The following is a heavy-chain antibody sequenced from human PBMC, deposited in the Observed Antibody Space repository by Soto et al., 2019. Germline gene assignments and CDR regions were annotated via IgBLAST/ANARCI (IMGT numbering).Heavy chain of an antibody. CDR1: GGTFTSFA. CDR3: ARETTTVTRDYFYYGMDV. Sequence: QVQLVQSGAEVKKPGSSVKVSCKASGGTFTSFAISWVRQAPGKGLEWMGEIIPLFGTTNYAQKFQGRVTLTADESTTTAYMELSSLRSEDSAVYYCARETTTVTRDYFYYGMDVWGQGTTVTVSS. J-gene: IGHJ6*02. CDR2: IIPLFGTT. V-gene: IGHV1-69*01. D-gene: IGHD4-17*01.